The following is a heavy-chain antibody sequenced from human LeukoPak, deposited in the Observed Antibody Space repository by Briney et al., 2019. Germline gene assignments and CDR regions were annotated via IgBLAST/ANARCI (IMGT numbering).Heavy chain of an antibody. V-gene: IGHV4-38-2*02. Sequence: PSETLSLTCTVSGYSISSGYYWGWIRQPPGKGLEWIGRIYTSGSTNYNPSLKSRVTMSVDTSKNQFSLKLSSVTAADTAVYYCARGRHYYDSSGYSNWFDPWGQGTLVTVSS. CDR3: ARGRHYYDSSGYSNWFDP. J-gene: IGHJ5*02. D-gene: IGHD3-22*01. CDR1: GYSISSGYY. CDR2: IYTSGST.